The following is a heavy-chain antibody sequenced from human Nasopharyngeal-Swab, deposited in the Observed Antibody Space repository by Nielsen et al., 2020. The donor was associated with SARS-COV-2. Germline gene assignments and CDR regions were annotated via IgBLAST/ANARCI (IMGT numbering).Heavy chain of an antibody. CDR1: GFTFSSYS. J-gene: IGHJ5*02. V-gene: IGHV3-48*02. CDR3: ARDDYSTNGAHNWFDP. Sequence: GESLKISCAASGFTFSSYSMNWVRQAPGKGLEWVSYISSSSSTIYYADSVKGRFTISRDNAKNSLYLQMNSLRDKDTAVYYCARDDYSTNGAHNWFDPWGQGTLVTVSS. CDR2: ISSSSSTI. D-gene: IGHD4-11*01.